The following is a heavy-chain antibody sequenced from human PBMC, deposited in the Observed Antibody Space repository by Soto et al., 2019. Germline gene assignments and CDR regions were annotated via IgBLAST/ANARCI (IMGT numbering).Heavy chain of an antibody. CDR3: ARHRYYDILTGLVHGMDV. V-gene: IGHV5-51*01. CDR2: IYPDDSDT. Sequence: PGESLKISCKHSGFNFPTFWIAWVRQMPWKGLEWMGTIYPDDSDTRYSPSFQGQVTISADKSIQTAYLQWSSLKASDTAMYYCARHRYYDILTGLVHGMDVWGQGTTVTVSS. J-gene: IGHJ6*02. CDR1: GFNFPTFW. D-gene: IGHD3-9*01.